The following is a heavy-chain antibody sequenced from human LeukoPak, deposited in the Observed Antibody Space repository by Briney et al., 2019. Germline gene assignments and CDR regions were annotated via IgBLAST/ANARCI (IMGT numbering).Heavy chain of an antibody. CDR2: IYYSGST. CDR3: ARSKDILTGYCFDY. J-gene: IGHJ4*02. D-gene: IGHD3-9*01. Sequence: PSETLSLTCTVSGASISSGSYYWSWIRQPPGKGLEWIGYIYYSGSTNYNPSLKSRVTISVDTSKNQFSLKLSSVTAADTAVYYCARSKDILTGYCFDYWGQGTLVTVSS. V-gene: IGHV4-61*01. CDR1: GASISSGSYY.